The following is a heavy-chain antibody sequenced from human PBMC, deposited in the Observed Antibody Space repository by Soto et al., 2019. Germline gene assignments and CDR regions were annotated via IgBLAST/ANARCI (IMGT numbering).Heavy chain of an antibody. J-gene: IGHJ6*02. Sequence: PGGSLRLSCAASGFTFSDYYMSWIRQAPGKGLEWVSYISSSGSTIYYADSVKGRFTISRDNAKNSLYLQMNSLRAEDTAVYYCARDISSYDFCSGYYTPGPYYYYGMDVWGQGTTVTVSS. V-gene: IGHV3-11*01. D-gene: IGHD3-3*01. CDR2: ISSSGSTI. CDR3: ARDISSYDFCSGYYTPGPYYYYGMDV. CDR1: GFTFSDYY.